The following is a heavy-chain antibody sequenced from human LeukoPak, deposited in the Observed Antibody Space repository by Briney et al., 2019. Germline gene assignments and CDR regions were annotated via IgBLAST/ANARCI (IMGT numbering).Heavy chain of an antibody. Sequence: SETLSLTCTVSGGSISSYYWSWIRQPPGKGLEWIGYIYYSGSTNYNPSLKSRVTISVDTSKNQFSLKLSSVTAADTAVYYCARDRFSYGDANWFDPWGQGTLVTVSS. CDR3: ARDRFSYGDANWFDP. CDR2: IYYSGST. J-gene: IGHJ5*02. D-gene: IGHD5-18*01. CDR1: GGSISSYY. V-gene: IGHV4-59*01.